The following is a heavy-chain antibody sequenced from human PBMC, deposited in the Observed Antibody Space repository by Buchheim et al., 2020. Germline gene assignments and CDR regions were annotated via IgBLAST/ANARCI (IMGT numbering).Heavy chain of an antibody. Sequence: QVQLQESGPGLVKPSQTLSLTCTVSGGSISSGGYYWSWIRQHPGKGLEWIGYIYYSESTYYNPSLKSRVIISVDTSKNQFSLKLSSVTAADTAVYYCARGNSLVAAAPNFDHWGQGTL. CDR1: GGSISSGGYY. V-gene: IGHV4-31*03. J-gene: IGHJ4*02. CDR2: IYYSEST. CDR3: ARGNSLVAAAPNFDH. D-gene: IGHD1-26*01.